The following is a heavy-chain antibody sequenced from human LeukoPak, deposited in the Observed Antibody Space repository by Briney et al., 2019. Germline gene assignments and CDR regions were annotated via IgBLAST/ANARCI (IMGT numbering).Heavy chain of an antibody. V-gene: IGHV3-30-3*01. J-gene: IGHJ3*02. CDR2: IASDGSHT. CDR3: ARERQDTIVHSGAFDI. CDR1: AFTFSNYF. Sequence: GGSLRLSCAASAFTFSNYFRHWVRQAPGKGLEWVAVIASDGSHTFYVESVKGRFTISRDNSKKTLYLQMNSLRAEDTAVYFCARERQDTIVHSGAFDIWGQGTMVTVSS. D-gene: IGHD3-10*01.